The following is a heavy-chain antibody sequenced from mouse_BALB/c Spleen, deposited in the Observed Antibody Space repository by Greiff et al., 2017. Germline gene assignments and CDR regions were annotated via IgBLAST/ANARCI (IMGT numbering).Heavy chain of an antibody. CDR1: GFTFSSYA. Sequence: DVMLVESGGGLVKPGGSLKLSCAASGFTFSSYAMSWVRQTPEKRLEWVASISSGGSTYYPDSVKGRFTISRDNAKNTLYLQMSSLKSEDTAMYYCASQGLRGVYFDYWGQGTTLTVSS. CDR3: ASQGLRGVYFDY. D-gene: IGHD1-1*01. J-gene: IGHJ2*01. V-gene: IGHV5-6-5*01. CDR2: ISSGGST.